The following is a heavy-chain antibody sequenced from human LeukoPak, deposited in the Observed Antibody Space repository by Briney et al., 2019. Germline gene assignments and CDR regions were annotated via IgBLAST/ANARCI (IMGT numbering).Heavy chain of an antibody. CDR1: GYSFTNYA. Sequence: ASVKVSCKASGYSFTNYATHWVRQAPGQRLEWMGWINAGNGNTKYSQKFQGRVTIIRDTSASTAYMELSGLRSEDTAVYYCARFPYYYYAMDVWGQGTTVTVS. CDR2: INAGNGNT. J-gene: IGHJ6*02. CDR3: ARFPYYYYAMDV. V-gene: IGHV1-3*01.